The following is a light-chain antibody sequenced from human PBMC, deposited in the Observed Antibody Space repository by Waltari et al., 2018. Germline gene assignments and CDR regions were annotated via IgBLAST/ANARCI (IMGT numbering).Light chain of an antibody. V-gene: IGLV2-23*01. CDR1: SRDVGSYHL. CDR2: EDT. Sequence: QSALTQPASVSGSPGQSITLPCTGTSRDVGSYHLVSWYQQHPGKVPKLIIYEDTKRPSGVSDRFSGSKSGNTASLTISGLQAEDEADYHCCAHAGSGIWVFGGGTKLTVL. CDR3: CAHAGSGIWV. J-gene: IGLJ3*02.